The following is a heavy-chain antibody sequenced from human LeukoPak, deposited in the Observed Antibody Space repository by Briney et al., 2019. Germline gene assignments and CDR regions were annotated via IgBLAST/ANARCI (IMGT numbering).Heavy chain of an antibody. Sequence: SETLSLTCTVSGGSFSSGDYYWTWIRQPPGKGLEWIGYIYYSGSTYYNPSLKSRVTISVDTSKNQFSLRLTSVTAADTAVYYCAREWEPGCYFDYWGQGTLVSVSS. V-gene: IGHV4-30-4*08. CDR3: AREWEPGCYFDY. CDR2: IYYSGST. D-gene: IGHD1-26*01. CDR1: GGSFSSGDYY. J-gene: IGHJ4*02.